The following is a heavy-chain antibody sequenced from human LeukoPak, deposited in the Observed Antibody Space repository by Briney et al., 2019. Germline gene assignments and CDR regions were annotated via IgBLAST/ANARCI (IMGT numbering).Heavy chain of an antibody. Sequence: GGSLRLSCAASGFTFSSLSMNWVRQAPEKGLEWVSYISGTSSNIYYADSVKGRFTISRDNAKNSLYLQMNSLRDEDTAVYYCARKGDYHDYWGQGTLVTVSS. V-gene: IGHV3-48*02. CDR1: GFTFSSLS. J-gene: IGHJ4*02. CDR2: ISGTSSNI. CDR3: ARKGDYHDY.